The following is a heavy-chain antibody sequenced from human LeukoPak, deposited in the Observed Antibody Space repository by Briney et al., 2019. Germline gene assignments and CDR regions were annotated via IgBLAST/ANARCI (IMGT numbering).Heavy chain of an antibody. V-gene: IGHV4-30-2*01. D-gene: IGHD3-10*01. CDR1: GGSISSGGYS. CDR3: SREFGGNNWFVP. CDR2: IYHSGSP. Sequence: SETLSLTCAVSGGSISSGGYSWSWIRQPPGKGLEWIGYIYHSGSPYYNPSLKSRVTISVDRSKNQFSLKLSSVTAADTAVYCGSREFGGNNWFVPWGQATLVTVSS. J-gene: IGHJ5*02.